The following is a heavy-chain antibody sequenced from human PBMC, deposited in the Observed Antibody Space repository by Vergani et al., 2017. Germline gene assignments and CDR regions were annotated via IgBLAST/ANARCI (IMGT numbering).Heavy chain of an antibody. V-gene: IGHV1-69*13. CDR3: ARVLTIWFGEGYGYFDY. D-gene: IGHD3-10*01. J-gene: IGHJ4*02. CDR1: GGTFSSYA. CDR2: IIPIFGTA. Sequence: QVQLVQSGAEVKKPGSSVKVSCKASGGTFSSYAISWVRQAPGQGLEWMGRIIPIFGTANYAQKFQGRVTITADESTRTAYMELSSLRAEDTAVYYCARVLTIWFGEGYGYFDYWGQGTLVTVSS.